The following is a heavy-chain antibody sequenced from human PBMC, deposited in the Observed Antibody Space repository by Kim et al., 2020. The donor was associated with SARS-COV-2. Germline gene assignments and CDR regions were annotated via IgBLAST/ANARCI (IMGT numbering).Heavy chain of an antibody. D-gene: IGHD3-3*01. J-gene: IGHJ4*02. CDR2: INPNSGGT. CDR1: GYTFTGYY. Sequence: ASVKVSCKASGYTFTGYYMNWVRQAPGQGLEWMGWINPNSGGTNYAQKFQGRVTMTRDTSISTAYMELSRLRSDDTAVYYCAITIFGVVILMFDYWGQGTLVTVSS. CDR3: AITIFGVVILMFDY. V-gene: IGHV1-2*02.